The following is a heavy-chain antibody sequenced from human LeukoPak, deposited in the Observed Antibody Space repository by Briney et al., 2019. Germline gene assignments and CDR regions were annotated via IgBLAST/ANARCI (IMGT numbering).Heavy chain of an antibody. Sequence: GGSLRLSCAASGFAFSSSEMSWVRQAPGKGLEWLSYISSIGTPIYYADSVKGRFTISRDNSKNTLYLQMNSLRAEDTAVYYCAKTQLWLPDYWGQGTLVTVSS. CDR3: AKTQLWLPDY. CDR1: GFAFSSSE. CDR2: ISSIGTPI. J-gene: IGHJ4*02. V-gene: IGHV3-48*03. D-gene: IGHD5-18*01.